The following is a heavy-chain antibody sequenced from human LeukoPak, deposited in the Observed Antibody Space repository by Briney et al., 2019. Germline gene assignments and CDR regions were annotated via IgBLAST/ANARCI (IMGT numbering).Heavy chain of an antibody. V-gene: IGHV3-64*01. CDR1: GFTFSSYA. Sequence: PGGSLRLSCAASGFTFSSYAMHWVRQAPGKGLEYVSAISSNGGSTYYANSVKGRFTISRDNAKNTLYLQMNSLRAEDTAVYYCASLATKDAFDIWGQGTMVTVSS. CDR2: ISSNGGST. CDR3: ASLATKDAFDI. J-gene: IGHJ3*02.